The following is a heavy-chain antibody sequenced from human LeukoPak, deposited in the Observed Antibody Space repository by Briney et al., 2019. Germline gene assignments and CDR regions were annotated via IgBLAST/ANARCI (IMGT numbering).Heavy chain of an antibody. CDR2: IYYSGST. V-gene: IGHV4-31*03. J-gene: IGHJ3*02. CDR3: ASRRLWFGVRSAFDI. CDR1: GGSISSGGYY. D-gene: IGHD3-10*01. Sequence: ASQTLSLTCTVSGGSISSGGYYWSWIRQHPGKGLEWIGYIYYSGSTYYNPSLKSRVTISVDTSKNQFSLKLSSVTAADTAVYYCASRRLWFGVRSAFDIWGQGTMVTVSS.